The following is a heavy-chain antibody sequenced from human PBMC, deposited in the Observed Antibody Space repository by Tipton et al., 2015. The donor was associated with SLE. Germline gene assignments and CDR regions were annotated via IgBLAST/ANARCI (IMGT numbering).Heavy chain of an antibody. CDR1: GGSISNSNW. CDR3: ARGELTAITTGGYFDY. V-gene: IGHV4-4*02. Sequence: TLSLTCAVSGGSISNSNWWSWVRQPPGKGLEWIGDIFHTGSTYYSPSLEGQVTISEDRSKNQFSLTLWSVTAADTAVYYCARGELTAITTGGYFDYWGQGVPVTVSS. D-gene: IGHD4-11*01. J-gene: IGHJ4*02. CDR2: IFHTGST.